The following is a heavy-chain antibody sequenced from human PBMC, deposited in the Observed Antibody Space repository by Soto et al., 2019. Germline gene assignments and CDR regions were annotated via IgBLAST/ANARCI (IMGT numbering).Heavy chain of an antibody. CDR2: INDAGTT. J-gene: IGHJ5*02. V-gene: IGHV4-34*01. D-gene: IGHD3-10*01. CDR1: NESLSGYY. CDR3: ARGTYYYGAGRLGP. Sequence: QVHLQQWGAGLLKPSETLSLTCGVYNESLSGYYWSWIHQPPGKGLEWLGEINDAGTTNHNPSLRGRVTMSVDTSDRQFSPELTSATAADTALYYCARGTYYYGAGRLGPWCQVTRVTVSS.